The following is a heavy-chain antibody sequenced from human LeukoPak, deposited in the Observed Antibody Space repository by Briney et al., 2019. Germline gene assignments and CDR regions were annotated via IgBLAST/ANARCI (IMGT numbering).Heavy chain of an antibody. Sequence: GGFLRLSCAASGFTFSSYAMSWVRQAPGKGLEWVSGISDDGDRTYYSDSVKGRFTISTDNSNNTLYLQMNNLRAEDTAVYYCAKDYCTITTCSFDSWGQGTL. CDR3: AKDYCTITTCSFDS. CDR1: GFTFSSYA. J-gene: IGHJ4*02. V-gene: IGHV3-23*01. D-gene: IGHD2-2*01. CDR2: ISDDGDRT.